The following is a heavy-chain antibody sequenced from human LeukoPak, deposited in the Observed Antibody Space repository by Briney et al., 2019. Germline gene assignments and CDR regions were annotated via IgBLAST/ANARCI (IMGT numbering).Heavy chain of an antibody. J-gene: IGHJ3*02. CDR3: AREARSSSWTPGGAFDI. D-gene: IGHD6-13*01. CDR1: GGSISSSSYY. CDR2: IYYSGST. Sequence: PSETLSLTCTVSGGSISSSSYYWGWIRQPPGKGLEWIGSIYYSGSTYYNPSLKSRVTISVDTSKNQFSLKLSSVTAADTAVYYCAREARSSSWTPGGAFDIWGQGTMVTVSS. V-gene: IGHV4-39*07.